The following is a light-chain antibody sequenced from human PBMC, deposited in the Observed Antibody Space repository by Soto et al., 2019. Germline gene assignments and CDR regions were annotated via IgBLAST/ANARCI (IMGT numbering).Light chain of an antibody. Sequence: EIVLTQSPGTMSVSPGERVTLSCRASQSVSSNFLAWHQQKPGQAPRLLIYGASSRAGGIPDRFRGSGSGTDFTLTIYSREHEDFAVYYCQQYGSAPFTCGPGTKVDVK. V-gene: IGKV3-20*01. CDR3: QQYGSAPFT. J-gene: IGKJ3*01. CDR2: GAS. CDR1: QSVSSNF.